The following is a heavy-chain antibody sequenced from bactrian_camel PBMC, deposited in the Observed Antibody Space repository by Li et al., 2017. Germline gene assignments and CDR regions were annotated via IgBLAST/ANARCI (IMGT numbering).Heavy chain of an antibody. V-gene: IGHV3S25*01. Sequence: QLVESGGGLVQPGGSLRLSCAASGFIFSSYWMYWVRQAPGKGLEWVSIINRGGTTYYADSMKGRFTISRDNATNTVYLQMNSLKPEDTAVYYCVSLVGRPLVHQGTQVTVS. CDR2: IINRGGTT. CDR1: GFIFSSYW. D-gene: IGHD2*01. J-gene: IGHJ4*01.